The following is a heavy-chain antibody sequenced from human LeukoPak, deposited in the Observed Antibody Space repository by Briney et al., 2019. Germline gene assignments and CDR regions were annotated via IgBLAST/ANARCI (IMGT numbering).Heavy chain of an antibody. CDR3: ARVGFHYGMDV. J-gene: IGHJ6*02. CDR2: INHSGST. D-gene: IGHD1-26*01. Sequence: SETLSLTCTVSGGSISSYYWSWIWQPPGKGLEWIGEINHSGSTNYNPSLKSRVTISVDTSKNQFSLKLSSVTAADTAVYYCARVGFHYGMDVWGQGTTATVSS. CDR1: GGSISSYY. V-gene: IGHV4-34*01.